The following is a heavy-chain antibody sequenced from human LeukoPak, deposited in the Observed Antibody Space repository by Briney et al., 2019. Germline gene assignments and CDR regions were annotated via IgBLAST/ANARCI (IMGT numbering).Heavy chain of an antibody. J-gene: IGHJ4*02. CDR1: GYTFTGYY. CDR3: AREAGIVVVPAAIVY. V-gene: IGHV1-18*04. Sequence: ASVKVSCKASGYTFTGYYMHWVRQAPGQGLEWMGWISGYNGKTNYAQKLQGRVTMTTDTSTSTAYMELRSLRSDDTAVYYCAREAGIVVVPAAIVYWGQGALVTVSS. CDR2: ISGYNGKT. D-gene: IGHD2-2*01.